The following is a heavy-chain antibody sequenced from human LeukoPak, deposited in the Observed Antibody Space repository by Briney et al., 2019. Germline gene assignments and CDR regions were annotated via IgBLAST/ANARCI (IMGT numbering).Heavy chain of an antibody. V-gene: IGHV1-46*01. CDR2: INPSGGST. Sequence: GASVKVSCKASGYTFTSYYMHWVRQAPGQGLEWMGIINPSGGSTSYAQKFQGRVTMTRDMSTSTVYMELSSLRSEDTAVYYCARDPEYYGSGSSNDYWGQGTLVTVSS. D-gene: IGHD3-10*01. CDR1: GYTFTSYY. J-gene: IGHJ4*02. CDR3: ARDPEYYGSGSSNDY.